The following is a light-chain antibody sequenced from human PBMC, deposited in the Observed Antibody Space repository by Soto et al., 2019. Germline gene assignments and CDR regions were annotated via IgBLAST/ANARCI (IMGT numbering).Light chain of an antibody. Sequence: IVVTQSPATLSLSPGERATLSCRASQSVSSYLAWYQQKPGQAPRLLIYDASNRATGIPARFSGSGSGTDFTLTISRLEPEDSAVYYCQQFDDSVTFGQGTRLEIK. CDR2: DAS. J-gene: IGKJ5*01. V-gene: IGKV3-11*01. CDR1: QSVSSY. CDR3: QQFDDSVT.